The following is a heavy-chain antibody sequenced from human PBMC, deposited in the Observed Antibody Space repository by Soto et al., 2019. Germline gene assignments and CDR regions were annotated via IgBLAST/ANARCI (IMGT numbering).Heavy chain of an antibody. CDR3: AKASSSWYAGFFDL. V-gene: IGHV3-23*01. J-gene: IGHJ4*02. CDR2: LSDSGISI. CDR1: GFTFSSHA. Sequence: EVQLLESGGGLVQPGGSLRLSCTASGFTFSSHAMTWVRQAPGKGLEWVSGLSDSGISIYYADSVKGRLTISRDNSKNTRYRQIRTLRAEDTAVDYCAKASSSWYAGFFDLWGQGTLVTVSS. D-gene: IGHD6-13*01.